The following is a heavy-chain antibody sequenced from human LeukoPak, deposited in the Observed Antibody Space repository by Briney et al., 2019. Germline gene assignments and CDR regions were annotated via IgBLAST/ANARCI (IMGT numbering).Heavy chain of an antibody. CDR1: GGTFSSYA. V-gene: IGHV1-69*13. CDR2: IIPIFGTA. J-gene: IGHJ4*02. Sequence: SVTVSCKASGGTFSSYAISWVRQAPGQGLEWMGGIIPIFGTANYAQKFQGRVTITADESTSTAYMELSSLRSEDTAVYYCARTYSGYDLNGDYWGQGTLVTVSS. CDR3: ARTYSGYDLNGDY. D-gene: IGHD5-12*01.